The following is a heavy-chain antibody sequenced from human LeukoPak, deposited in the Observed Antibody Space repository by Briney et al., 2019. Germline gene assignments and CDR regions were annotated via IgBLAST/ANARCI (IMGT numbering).Heavy chain of an antibody. D-gene: IGHD6-13*01. CDR3: ANSIAAASRVYYYYYYMDV. CDR1: GFTFDNYA. Sequence: GGSLRLSCAASGFTFDNYATSWVRQAPGKGLEWVSAISGTGGSTYYADSVKGRFTISRDNSKNTLYLQMNSLRAEDTAVYYCANSIAAASRVYYYYYYMDVWGKGTTVTVSS. CDR2: ISGTGGST. V-gene: IGHV3-23*01. J-gene: IGHJ6*03.